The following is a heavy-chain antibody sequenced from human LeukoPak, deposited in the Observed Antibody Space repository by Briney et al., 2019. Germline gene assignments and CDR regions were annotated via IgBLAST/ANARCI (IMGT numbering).Heavy chain of an antibody. CDR2: IKSKINGGTT. CDR1: GFTFSNAW. CDR3: TAVSVTTCDY. Sequence: GGSLRLSCAASGFTFSNAWMTWVRQAPGKGLEWVGRIKSKINGGTTDYAAPVKGRFTISRDDSKNTLYLQMNSLKTNDTAFCSGTAVSVTTCDYWGQETLVTVSS. D-gene: IGHD4-17*01. V-gene: IGHV3-15*01. J-gene: IGHJ4*02.